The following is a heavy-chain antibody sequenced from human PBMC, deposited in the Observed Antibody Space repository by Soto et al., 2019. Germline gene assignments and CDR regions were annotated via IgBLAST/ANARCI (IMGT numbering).Heavy chain of an antibody. CDR1: GYTFTGYY. CDR2: INPNSGGT. D-gene: IGHD1-26*01. J-gene: IGHJ4*02. Sequence: GASVKVSCKASGYTFTGYYMHWVRQAPGQGLEWMGWINPNSGGTNYAQKFQGRVTMTRDTSISTAYMELSRLRSDDTAVYYCARSRSFIVEATEYYFDYWGQGTLVTVSS. CDR3: ARSRSFIVEATEYYFDY. V-gene: IGHV1-2*02.